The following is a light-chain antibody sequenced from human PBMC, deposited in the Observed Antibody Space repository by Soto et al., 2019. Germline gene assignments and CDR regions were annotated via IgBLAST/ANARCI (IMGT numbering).Light chain of an antibody. V-gene: IGKV3-11*01. CDR2: DAS. CDR1: QSVSSY. CDR3: QQRSNRPLT. J-gene: IGKJ4*01. Sequence: EIVLTQSPATLSLSPGERATLSCRTSQSVSSYLAWYQQKPGQAPRLLIHDASNRATGIPARFSGSGSATDITLTISSLEPEDFAVYYWQQRSNRPLTFGGGTKVEIK.